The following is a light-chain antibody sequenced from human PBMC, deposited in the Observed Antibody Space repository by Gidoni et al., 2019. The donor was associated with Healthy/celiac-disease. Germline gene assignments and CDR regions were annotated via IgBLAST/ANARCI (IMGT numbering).Light chain of an antibody. V-gene: IGKV1-33*01. Sequence: DIQMTQSPSSLSASVGDRVTITCQASQDISNYLNWYQQKPGKDPKLLIYDASNLETGVPSRFSGSGSGTDFTFTISSLQPEDIATYYCQQYDNLPLYTFXQXTKLEIK. CDR1: QDISNY. CDR2: DAS. CDR3: QQYDNLPLYT. J-gene: IGKJ2*01.